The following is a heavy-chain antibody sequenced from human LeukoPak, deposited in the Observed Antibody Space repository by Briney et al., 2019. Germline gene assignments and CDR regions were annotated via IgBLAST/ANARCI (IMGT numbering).Heavy chain of an antibody. CDR3: ARGADGDYHYYFDY. D-gene: IGHD4-17*01. CDR1: GFTFSSYS. J-gene: IGHJ4*02. V-gene: IGHV3-21*01. CDR2: ISSSSSYI. Sequence: GGSLRLSCAASGFTFSSYSMNWVRQAPGKGLEWVSSISSSSSYIYYADSVKGRFTISRDNAKNSLYLQMNSLRAEDTAVYYCARGADGDYHYYFDYWGQGTLVTVSS.